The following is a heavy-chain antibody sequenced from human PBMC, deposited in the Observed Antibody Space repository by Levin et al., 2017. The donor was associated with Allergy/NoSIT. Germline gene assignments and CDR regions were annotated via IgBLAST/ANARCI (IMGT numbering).Heavy chain of an antibody. CDR2: IWYDGSNK. D-gene: IGHD6-13*01. V-gene: IGHV3-33*01. CDR3: AILAAAEPLFDY. Sequence: GESLKISCAASGFTFSSYGMHWVRQAPGKGLEWVAVIWYDGSNKYYADSVKGRFTISRDNSKNTLYLQMNSLRAEDTAVYYCAILAAAEPLFDYWGQGTLVTVSS. J-gene: IGHJ4*02. CDR1: GFTFSSYG.